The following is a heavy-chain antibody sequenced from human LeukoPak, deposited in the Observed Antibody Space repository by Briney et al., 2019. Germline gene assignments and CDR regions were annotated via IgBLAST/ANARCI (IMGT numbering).Heavy chain of an antibody. J-gene: IGHJ4*02. Sequence: SETLSLTCAVSGYSISSGYYWGWIRQPPGKGLEWIGSIYHSGSTYSNPSLKSRVTISVDTSKNQFSLKLSSVTAADTAVYYCASEIEGATSEFDYWGQGTLVTVSS. V-gene: IGHV4-38-2*01. CDR2: IYHSGST. D-gene: IGHD1-26*01. CDR3: ASEIEGATSEFDY. CDR1: GYSISSGYY.